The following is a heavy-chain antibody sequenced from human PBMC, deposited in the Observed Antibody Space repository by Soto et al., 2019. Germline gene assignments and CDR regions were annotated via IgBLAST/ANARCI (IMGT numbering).Heavy chain of an antibody. CDR3: TTTKGRLEPPTNDF. D-gene: IGHD2-8*01. CDR1: GFTFSNAW. Sequence: EVQLVESGGGLVKPGGSLRLSCAGSGFTFSNAWMSWVRRAPGKGLEWVGRIKSDAYGGAIDYAAPMKGRFTISRDDYKTTLFLQMNNLRADYTAVYSCTTTKGRLEPPTNDFWGQGTPVIVSS. V-gene: IGHV3-15*01. CDR2: IKSDAYGGAI. J-gene: IGHJ4*02.